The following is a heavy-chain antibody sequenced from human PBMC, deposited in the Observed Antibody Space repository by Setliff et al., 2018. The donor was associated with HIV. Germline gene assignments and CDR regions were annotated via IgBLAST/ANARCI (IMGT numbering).Heavy chain of an antibody. Sequence: ASVKVSCKASGYTFTSYAINWVRQAPGQSLEWMAWINGGNGDTKYSQKFQGRVTITRDTSASTAYMELSSLRSEDTAVYYCARDEGGNSSGWYRLTTGFDYWGQGTLVTVSS. D-gene: IGHD6-19*01. CDR2: INGGNGDT. J-gene: IGHJ4*02. V-gene: IGHV1-3*01. CDR1: GYTFTSYA. CDR3: ARDEGGNSSGWYRLTTGFDY.